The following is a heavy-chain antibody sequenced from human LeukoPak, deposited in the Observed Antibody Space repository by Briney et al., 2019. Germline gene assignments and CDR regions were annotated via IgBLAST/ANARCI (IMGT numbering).Heavy chain of an antibody. Sequence: GASVKVSCKASGGTFSSYAISWVRQAPGQGLEWMGGIIPIFGTANYAQKSQGRVTITTDESTSTAYMELSSLRSEDTAVYYCAKVSDFWSGYKCFQHWGQGTLVTVSS. J-gene: IGHJ1*01. D-gene: IGHD3-3*01. CDR1: GGTFSSYA. CDR2: IIPIFGTA. V-gene: IGHV1-69*05. CDR3: AKVSDFWSGYKCFQH.